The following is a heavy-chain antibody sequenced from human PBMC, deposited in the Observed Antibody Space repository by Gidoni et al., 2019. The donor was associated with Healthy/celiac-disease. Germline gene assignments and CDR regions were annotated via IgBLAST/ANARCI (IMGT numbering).Heavy chain of an antibody. J-gene: IGHJ4*02. CDR1: GCTFSSYA. D-gene: IGHD1-26*01. V-gene: IGHV3-23*01. CDR2: ISGSGGST. CDR3: AKEPPWELHYFDY. Sequence: EVQLLESGGGLVQPGGSLRRACAASGCTFSSYAMSWVRQAPGKGLEWVLAISGSGGSTYYADSVKGRFTISRDNSKNTLYLQMNSLRAEDTAVYSCAKEPPWELHYFDYWGQGTLVTVSS.